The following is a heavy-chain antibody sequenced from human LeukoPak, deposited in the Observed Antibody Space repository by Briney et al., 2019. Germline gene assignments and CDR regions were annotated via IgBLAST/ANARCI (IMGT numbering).Heavy chain of an antibody. CDR2: INPNSGGT. CDR1: GYIFTGYY. CDR3: ARAHKKWFGELLRSSAFDI. Sequence: ASVKVSCKASGYIFTGYYMHWVRQAPGQGLEWMGWINPNSGGTNYAQKFQGRVTMTRDTSISTAYMELSRLRSDDTAVYYCARAHKKWFGELLRSSAFDIWGQGTMVTVSS. J-gene: IGHJ3*02. V-gene: IGHV1-2*02. D-gene: IGHD3-10*01.